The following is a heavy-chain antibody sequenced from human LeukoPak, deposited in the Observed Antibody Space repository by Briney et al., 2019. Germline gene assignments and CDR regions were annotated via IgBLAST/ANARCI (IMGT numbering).Heavy chain of an antibody. J-gene: IGHJ5*02. Sequence: ASVKVSCKASGYTFTSYDINWVRQATGQGLEWMGWMNPNSGNTGYAQKFQGRVTMTRNTSISTAYMELSSLRSEDTAVYYRASSIAVGGWFDPWGQGTLVTVSS. CDR2: MNPNSGNT. CDR3: ASSIAVGGWFDP. D-gene: IGHD6-19*01. CDR1: GYTFTSYD. V-gene: IGHV1-8*01.